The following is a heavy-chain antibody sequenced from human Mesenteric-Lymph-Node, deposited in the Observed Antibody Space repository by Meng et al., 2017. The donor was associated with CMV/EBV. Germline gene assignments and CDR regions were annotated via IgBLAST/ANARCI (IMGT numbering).Heavy chain of an antibody. J-gene: IGHJ6*02. V-gene: IGHV3-7*01. Sequence: GGSLRLSCAASGFTFSSYWMSWVRQAPGKGLEWVANIKQDGSEKYYVDSVKGRFTISRDNAKNSLYLQMNSLRAEDTAVYYCARVELGPYYYYGMDVWGQGTTVTVSS. CDR1: GFTFSSYW. D-gene: IGHD7-27*01. CDR3: ARVELGPYYYYGMDV. CDR2: IKQDGSEK.